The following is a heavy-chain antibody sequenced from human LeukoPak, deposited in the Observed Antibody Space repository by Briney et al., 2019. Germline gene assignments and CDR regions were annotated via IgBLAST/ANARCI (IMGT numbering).Heavy chain of an antibody. V-gene: IGHV3-30*02. J-gene: IGHJ4*02. Sequence: GGSLRLSCAASGFTLSSSGMHWVRQAPGKGLEWVTVIWHDGSNKYYADSVKGRFTISRDNSKNTLYLQMNSLRAEDTAVYHCAKDLNPREAGATIDYWGQGTLVTVSS. CDR3: AKDLNPREAGATIDY. CDR1: GFTLSSSG. D-gene: IGHD1-26*01. CDR2: IWHDGSNK.